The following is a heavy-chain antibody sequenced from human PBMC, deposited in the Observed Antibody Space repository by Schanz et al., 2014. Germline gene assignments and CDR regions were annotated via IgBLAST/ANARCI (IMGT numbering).Heavy chain of an antibody. J-gene: IGHJ4*02. CDR3: ARDRDQWDGNFCDF. D-gene: IGHD1-26*01. Sequence: QVQLVQSGAEVKKPGASVKVSCKASGYTFTSSGFSWVRQAPGQGLEWMGWINGYNAHTNYAQKFQGTVTMTTATSTSTVYMELRSLRSDDTAVYYCARDRDQWDGNFCDFWGQGTLVTVSS. V-gene: IGHV1-18*01. CDR1: GYTFTSSG. CDR2: INGYNAHT.